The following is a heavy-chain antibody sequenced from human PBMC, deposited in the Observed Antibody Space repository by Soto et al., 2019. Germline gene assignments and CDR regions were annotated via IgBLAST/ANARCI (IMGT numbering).Heavy chain of an antibody. V-gene: IGHV2-5*01. CDR1: GFSLSTSGVG. CDR3: AHRLRYTMVRGVLYGMDV. D-gene: IGHD3-10*01. CDR2: IYWNDDK. Sequence: QITLKESGPTLVKPTQTLTLTCTFSGFSLSTSGVGVGWIRQPPGKALEWLALIYWNDDKRFSPSLKSRLTITKDTSKNQVVLTMTNMDPVDTAAYYCAHRLRYTMVRGVLYGMDVWGQGTTVTVSS. J-gene: IGHJ6*02.